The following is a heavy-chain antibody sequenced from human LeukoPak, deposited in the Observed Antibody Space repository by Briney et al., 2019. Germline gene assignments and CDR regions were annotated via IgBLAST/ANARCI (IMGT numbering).Heavy chain of an antibody. CDR3: ARDPMKYDILTGFYS. Sequence: GGSLSLSCAASGFTFNIFSMRWVRQAPGKGLEWVSSIISDSAVTHYADSVRGRFTVSRDNAKNSVYLQMTGLKVDDTAIYYCARDPMKYDILTGFYSWGQGVLVTVSS. J-gene: IGHJ4*02. V-gene: IGHV3-21*01. CDR2: IISDSAVT. D-gene: IGHD3-9*01. CDR1: GFTFNIFS.